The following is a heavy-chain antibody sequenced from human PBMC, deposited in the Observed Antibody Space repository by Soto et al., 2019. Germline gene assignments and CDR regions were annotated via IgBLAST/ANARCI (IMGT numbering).Heavy chain of an antibody. CDR2: INAYNGDT. J-gene: IGHJ4*02. V-gene: IGHV1-18*01. CDR1: GYTFPSST. CDR3: ASANYGDSDY. Sequence: QVELVQSGAEVKKPGASVKVSCKASGYTFPSSTISWLRQAPGQGLEWMGWINAYNGDTKYAHRLQGRVTMTTDTSRNTTYSERASLTSDEKAIYYCASANYGDSDYWGQGTVVTVSS. D-gene: IGHD4-17*01.